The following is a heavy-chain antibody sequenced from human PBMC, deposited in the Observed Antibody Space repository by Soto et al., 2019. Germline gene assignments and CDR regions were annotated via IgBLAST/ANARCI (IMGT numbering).Heavy chain of an antibody. Sequence: SYGMHWVRQAPGKGLEWVAVIWYDGSYKYYADSVKGRFTISRDNSKNTLYLQMNSLRAEDTAVYYCARNMNRALEIVVAVDYWGQGTLVTVSS. CDR3: ARNMNRALEIVVAVDY. V-gene: IGHV3-33*01. J-gene: IGHJ4*02. D-gene: IGHD3-22*01. CDR2: IWYDGSYK. CDR1: SYG.